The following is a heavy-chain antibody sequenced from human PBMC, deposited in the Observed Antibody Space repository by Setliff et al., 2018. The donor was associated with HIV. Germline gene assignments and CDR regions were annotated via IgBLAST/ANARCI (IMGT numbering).Heavy chain of an antibody. V-gene: IGHV4-61*02. J-gene: IGHJ3*01. CDR2: IYTSGST. D-gene: IGHD1-1*01. Sequence: SETLSLTCTVSGDSIDSATYYWNWIRQPAGRGLEWIGRIYTSGSTNYSPSLKSRVYMSVDTSRNQLSLRLTSVTAADTAVYFCARTTILQESFDLWGQGTMVTV. CDR3: ARTTILQESFDL. CDR1: GDSIDSATYY.